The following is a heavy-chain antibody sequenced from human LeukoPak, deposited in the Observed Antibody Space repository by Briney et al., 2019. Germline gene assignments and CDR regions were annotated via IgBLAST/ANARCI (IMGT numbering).Heavy chain of an antibody. V-gene: IGHV3-23*01. Sequence: PGGSLRLSCLTSGFTLSTNAMSWVRQAPGKGLEWISGISGSGASTYYADSVKGRFTISRDNAKNTLYLQMNSLRVEDTAVYYCARDFAGDRDYWGQGTLVTVSS. CDR1: GFTLSTNA. CDR3: ARDFAGDRDY. D-gene: IGHD4-17*01. J-gene: IGHJ4*02. CDR2: ISGSGAST.